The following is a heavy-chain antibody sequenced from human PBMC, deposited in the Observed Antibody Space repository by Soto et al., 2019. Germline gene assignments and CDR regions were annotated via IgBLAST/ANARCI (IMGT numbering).Heavy chain of an antibody. J-gene: IGHJ6*02. Sequence: PSETLSLTCAVYGGSFSTYYWGWIRQPPGKGLEWIGEINHRGSTNYNPSLKSRVTISVDTSKNQFSLMLSSVAAADTAVYYCARGRSMVATFSRWYDMDVWGQGTTGPVS. CDR3: ARGRSMVATFSRWYDMDV. D-gene: IGHD5-12*01. CDR1: GGSFSTYY. V-gene: IGHV4-34*01. CDR2: INHRGST.